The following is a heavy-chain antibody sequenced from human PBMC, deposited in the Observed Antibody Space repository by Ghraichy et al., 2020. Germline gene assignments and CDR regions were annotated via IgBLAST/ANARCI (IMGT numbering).Heavy chain of an antibody. D-gene: IGHD3-3*01. V-gene: IGHV3-43*02. CDR1: GFTFDDYA. CDR3: AKDMGDFWSGYHPPGMDV. CDR2: ISGDGGST. Sequence: GGSLRLSCAASGFTFDDYAMHWVRQAPGKGLEWVSLISGDGGSTYYADSVKGRFTISRDNSKNSLYLQMNSLRTEDTALYYCAKDMGDFWSGYHPPGMDVWGQGTTVTVSS. J-gene: IGHJ6*02.